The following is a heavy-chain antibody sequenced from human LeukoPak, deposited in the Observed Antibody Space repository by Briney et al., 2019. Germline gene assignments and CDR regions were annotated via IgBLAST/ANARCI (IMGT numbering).Heavy chain of an antibody. D-gene: IGHD6-13*01. V-gene: IGHV3-7*03. CDR3: AKVTEGSSWCIGY. J-gene: IGHJ4*02. Sequence: GGSLRLSCEGSGFSFSSYWMTWVRQSPGKGPEWVANIKQDESERYTVDSVKGRFTISRDNAKNSVYLHMNSLRAEDTAVYYCAKVTEGSSWCIGYWGQGTLVTVSS. CDR2: IKQDESER. CDR1: GFSFSSYW.